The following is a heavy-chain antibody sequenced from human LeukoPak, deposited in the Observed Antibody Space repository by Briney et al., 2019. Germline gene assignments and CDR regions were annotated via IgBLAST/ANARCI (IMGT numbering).Heavy chain of an antibody. CDR3: ARGGKAARPDNHFDY. V-gene: IGHV1-2*02. J-gene: IGHJ4*02. CDR2: INPNSGGT. D-gene: IGHD6-6*01. Sequence: SVKVSCKASGYTFTGYYMHWVRQAPGQGLEWMGWINPNSGGTNYAQKFQGRVTMTRDTSISTAYMELSRLRSDDTAVYYCARGGKAARPDNHFDYWGQGTLVTVSS. CDR1: GYTFTGYY.